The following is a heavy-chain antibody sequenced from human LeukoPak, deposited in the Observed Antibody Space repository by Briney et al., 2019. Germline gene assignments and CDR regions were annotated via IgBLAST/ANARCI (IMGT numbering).Heavy chain of an antibody. CDR2: IWYDGSNK. J-gene: IGHJ4*02. Sequence: GGSLRLSCAASGFTFSSYGMHWVRQAPGKGLEWVAVIWYDGSNKYYADSVKGRFTISRDNSKNTLYLQMNSLRAEDTAVYYCAKGGLWYGKNDYWGQGTLVTVSS. D-gene: IGHD2-15*01. V-gene: IGHV3-33*06. CDR1: GFTFSSYG. CDR3: AKGGLWYGKNDY.